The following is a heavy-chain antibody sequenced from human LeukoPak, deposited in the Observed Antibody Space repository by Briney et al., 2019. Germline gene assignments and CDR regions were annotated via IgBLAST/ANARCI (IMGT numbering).Heavy chain of an antibody. CDR3: AREQRDTAMSRGLDY. CDR1: GGSISSYY. J-gene: IGHJ4*02. Sequence: KPSETLSLTCTVSGGSISSYYWSWIRQPAGKGLEWIGRIYTSGSTNYNPSLKSRVTMSLDTSESQFSLKLSSVTAADTAVYYCAREQRDTAMSRGLDYWGQGTLVTVSS. D-gene: IGHD5-18*01. CDR2: IYTSGST. V-gene: IGHV4-4*07.